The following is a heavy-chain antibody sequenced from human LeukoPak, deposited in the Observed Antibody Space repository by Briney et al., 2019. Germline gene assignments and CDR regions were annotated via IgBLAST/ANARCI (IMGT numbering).Heavy chain of an antibody. J-gene: IGHJ3*02. Sequence: GGSLRLSCAASGFTFSSYWMSWVRQAPGKGLEWVANIKQDGSEKYYVDSVKGRFTISRDNAKNSLYLHMNSLRAEDTAVYYCARAHPLPSHYYGSVPLGAFDIWGQGTMVTVSS. D-gene: IGHD3-10*01. CDR3: ARAHPLPSHYYGSVPLGAFDI. CDR1: GFTFSSYW. V-gene: IGHV3-7*01. CDR2: IKQDGSEK.